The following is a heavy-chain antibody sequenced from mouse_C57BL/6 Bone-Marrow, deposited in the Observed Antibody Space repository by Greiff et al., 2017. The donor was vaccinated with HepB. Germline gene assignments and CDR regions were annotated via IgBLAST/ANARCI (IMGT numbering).Heavy chain of an antibody. CDR1: GYTFTSYW. Sequence: VQLQQSGAELVRPGTSVKLSCKASGYTFTSYWMHWVKQRPGQGLEWIGVIDPSDSYTNYNQKFKGKATLTVDTSSSTAYMQLSSLTSEDSAVYYCARLGYYGSSSYAMDYWGQGTSVTVSS. D-gene: IGHD1-1*01. CDR3: ARLGYYGSSSYAMDY. V-gene: IGHV1-59*01. CDR2: IDPSDSYT. J-gene: IGHJ4*01.